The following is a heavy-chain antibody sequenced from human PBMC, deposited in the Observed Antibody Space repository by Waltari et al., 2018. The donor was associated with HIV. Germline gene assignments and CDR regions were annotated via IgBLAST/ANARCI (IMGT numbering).Heavy chain of an antibody. D-gene: IGHD3-22*01. V-gene: IGHV3-23*01. J-gene: IGHJ4*02. CDR2: VSGSGAKS. CDR1: GFAYVSYA. CDR3: AKAYYENTAYYYDF. Sequence: EVQLLESGGGLVQPGGSRRLSCAASGFAYVSYAITWVRQSPARVLEGVAAVSGSGAKSFYADSVKGRFTISRDNSKNTVFLQMNSLRAADTAIYYCAKAYYENTAYYYDFWGRGTRVTVSS.